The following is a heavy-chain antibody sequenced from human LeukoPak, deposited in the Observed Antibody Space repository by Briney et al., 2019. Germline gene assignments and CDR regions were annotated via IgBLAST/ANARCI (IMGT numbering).Heavy chain of an antibody. CDR1: GGSISSSSYY. J-gene: IGHJ4*02. D-gene: IGHD4-11*01. CDR2: MYYSGST. Sequence: PSETLSLTCTVSGGSISSSSYYWGWIRQPPGKGLEWIGSMYYSGSTYYNPSLKSRVTISVDTSKNQFSLKVSSVTAADTAVYYCARTVTIGNADYWGQGTLVTVSS. V-gene: IGHV4-39*01. CDR3: ARTVTIGNADY.